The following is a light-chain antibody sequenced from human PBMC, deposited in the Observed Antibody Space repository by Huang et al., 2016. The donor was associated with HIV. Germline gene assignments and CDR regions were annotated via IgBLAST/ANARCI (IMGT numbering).Light chain of an antibody. CDR3: QQTYSSPRT. V-gene: IGKV1-39*01. J-gene: IGKJ1*01. CDR1: QTINSY. Sequence: DIQMTQSPSSLSASVGDRVTIPCLASQTINSYLHWYQQKPGKAPQLLIYAASNLQSVVPSRFSGGGSGTDFTLTISSLQPEDFATYYCQQTYSSPRTFGQETKVDIK. CDR2: AAS.